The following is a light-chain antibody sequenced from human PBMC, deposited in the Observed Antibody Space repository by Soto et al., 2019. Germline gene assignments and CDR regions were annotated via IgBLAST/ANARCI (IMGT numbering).Light chain of an antibody. V-gene: IGKV3-15*01. CDR2: DAS. J-gene: IGKJ2*01. Sequence: EIVMTQSPATLSLSPGERATLSCRASQTIDNTLAWYQRKPGQAPRLLIYDASTRATGVPARFSASGSGTDFTLTISSLQSEDFAVYYCQHYNYWPYTFGQGTKVDIK. CDR1: QTIDNT. CDR3: QHYNYWPYT.